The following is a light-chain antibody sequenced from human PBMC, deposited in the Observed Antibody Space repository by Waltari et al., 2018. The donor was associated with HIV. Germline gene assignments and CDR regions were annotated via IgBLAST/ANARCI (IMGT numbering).Light chain of an antibody. J-gene: IGLJ2*01. CDR2: GVC. Sequence: QSALTQPASVSGSPGQSITISCNGTTTDIGGYNYVSWYQRHPDKAPKLIIFGVCNLPAGISSRFSGSKSGNTASLTIAGLQAEDEADYYCCSYTKLTTHYVLFGGGTKLTVL. V-gene: IGLV2-14*03. CDR3: CSYTKLTTHYVL. CDR1: TTDIGGYNY.